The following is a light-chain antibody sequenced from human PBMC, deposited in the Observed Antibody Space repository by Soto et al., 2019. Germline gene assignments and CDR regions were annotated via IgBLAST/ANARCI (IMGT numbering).Light chain of an antibody. V-gene: IGKV2-30*01. CDR2: RAS. CDR3: MQGTRWPPT. CDR1: QSIVYSDGQAY. J-gene: IGKJ1*01. Sequence: DVVMTQSPLSLPVTLGQPASISCSSSQSIVYSDGQAYLSWFQQRPGQSPRRLIYRASNRDSGVPDRFSGSGSGTDFTLQIDRVEAEDVGIYYCMQGTRWPPTFGRGTRVEIK.